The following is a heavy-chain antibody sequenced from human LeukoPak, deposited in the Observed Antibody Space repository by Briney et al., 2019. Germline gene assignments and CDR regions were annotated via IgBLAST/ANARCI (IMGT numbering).Heavy chain of an antibody. J-gene: IGHJ4*02. CDR1: Y. Sequence: YMXWVRQAPGQGLEWMGWINPNSGGTNYAQKFQGRVTMTRDTSISTAYMELSRLRSDDTAVYYCAREVEDYYDSSGCYFDYWGQGTLVTVSS. D-gene: IGHD3-22*01. CDR3: AREVEDYYDSSGCYFDY. V-gene: IGHV1-2*02. CDR2: INPNSGGT.